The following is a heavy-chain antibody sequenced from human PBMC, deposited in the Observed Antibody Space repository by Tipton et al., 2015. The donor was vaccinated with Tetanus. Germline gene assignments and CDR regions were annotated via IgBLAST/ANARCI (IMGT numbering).Heavy chain of an antibody. CDR1: GFQFSSYA. CDR2: IWYDGSDR. J-gene: IGHJ5*02. CDR3: ARDDFIRDFADT. D-gene: IGHD2-21*02. V-gene: IGHV3-33*01. Sequence: RSLRLSCEASGFQFSSYAMHWVRQAPGKGLEWLAVIWYDGSDRFYADSVKGRFTISRDNSRNTLALQMTSLRVDDTGVYFCARDDFIRDFADTWGQGTLV.